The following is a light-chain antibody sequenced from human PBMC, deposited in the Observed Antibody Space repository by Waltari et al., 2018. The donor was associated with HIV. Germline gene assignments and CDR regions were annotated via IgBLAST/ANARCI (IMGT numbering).Light chain of an antibody. J-gene: IGKJ2*01. CDR2: SAS. CDR1: QAITTY. Sequence: DIQLTQSPSFIAASAGDRVTITYRARQAITTYLAWYQQKLGQAPKLLIYSASTLERGVPSRFSGGGAETEFSLSISSLQPEDSATYACQQLHTYPFTFGQGTKLEIK. V-gene: IGKV1-9*01. CDR3: QQLHTYPFT.